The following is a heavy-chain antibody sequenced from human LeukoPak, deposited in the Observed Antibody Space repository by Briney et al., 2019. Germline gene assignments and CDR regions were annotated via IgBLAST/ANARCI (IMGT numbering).Heavy chain of an antibody. CDR2: IKQDGSEK. D-gene: IGHD6-13*01. Sequence: GGSLRLSCAASGFTFSSYWTTWVRQAPGKGLEWVANIKQDGSEKYYVDSVKGRFTISRGNAKNSLYLQVSSLRAEDTAVYYCARLGAAAGVDYWGQGTLVTVSS. V-gene: IGHV3-7*01. J-gene: IGHJ4*02. CDR3: ARLGAAAGVDY. CDR1: GFTFSSYW.